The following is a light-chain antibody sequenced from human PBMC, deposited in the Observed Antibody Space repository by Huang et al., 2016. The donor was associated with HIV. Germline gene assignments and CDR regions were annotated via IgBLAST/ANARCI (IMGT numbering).Light chain of an antibody. Sequence: DIQMTQSPSSLSASVGDRVTIPCRASQRINSYLNWYQQKPGKAPNLLIYGASSLQSGVPSRFSGSGSGTDFTLTISSLQPEDFATYYCQQSYNTPTFGHGTKVEI. J-gene: IGKJ1*01. CDR2: GAS. CDR3: QQSYNTPT. V-gene: IGKV1-39*01. CDR1: QRINSY.